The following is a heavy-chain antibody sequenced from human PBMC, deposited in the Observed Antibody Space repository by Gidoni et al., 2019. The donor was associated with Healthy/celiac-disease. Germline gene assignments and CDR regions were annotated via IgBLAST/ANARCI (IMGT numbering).Heavy chain of an antibody. CDR3: AKDFRQLGECFDY. D-gene: IGHD3-10*01. CDR1: GCSFSGYY. CDR2: INHSGST. V-gene: IGHV4-34*01. J-gene: IGHJ4*02. Sequence: QVLLQQWGAVLLKPSELLSLTSAAYGCSFSGYYWSWFRQPPGKGLEWIGEINHSGSTNYNPSLKSRVTISVDTSKNQFSLKLSSVTAADTAVYYCAKDFRQLGECFDYWGQGTLVTVSS.